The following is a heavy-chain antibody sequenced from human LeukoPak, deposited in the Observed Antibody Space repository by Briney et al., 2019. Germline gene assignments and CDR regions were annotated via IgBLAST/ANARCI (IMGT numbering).Heavy chain of an antibody. J-gene: IGHJ4*01. CDR1: GASINNNF. D-gene: IGHD3-22*01. CDR3: ARHRDYYDS. V-gene: IGHV4-59*08. CDR2: IYSSGSA. Sequence: PSETLSLPCTVSGASINNNFWTWIRQPPGKGLEWIGYIYSSGSANYNPSLKSRVIISGDTSKNQISLNLTSVTAADAALYFCARHRDYYDSWGHGTLVTVSS.